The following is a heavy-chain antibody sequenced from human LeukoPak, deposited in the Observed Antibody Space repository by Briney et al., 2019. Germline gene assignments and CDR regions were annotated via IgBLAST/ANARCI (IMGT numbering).Heavy chain of an antibody. CDR2: IIPIFGTA. Sequence: SVKVFCKASGGTFSSYAISWVRQAPGQGLEWMGGIIPIFGTANYAQKFQGRVTITTDESTSTAYMELSSLRSEDTAVYYCARGPLAPDIVVVPAARPGYVDVWGKGTTVTVSS. CDR3: ARGPLAPDIVVVPAARPGYVDV. J-gene: IGHJ6*03. V-gene: IGHV1-69*05. CDR1: GGTFSSYA. D-gene: IGHD2-2*01.